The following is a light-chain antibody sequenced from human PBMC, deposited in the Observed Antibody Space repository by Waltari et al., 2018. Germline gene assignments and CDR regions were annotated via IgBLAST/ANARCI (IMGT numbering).Light chain of an antibody. V-gene: IGLV2-23*02. Sequence: QSALTQTAAVSGSPGQSITISCTGTTSDVGKYNLVSWYQQHPGKAPTLIIYDVNKRPSGVSNRFSGSKSVNTASLTISGLQAADEAEYYCCSYAGSAISVFGGGTKLTVL. CDR3: CSYAGSAISV. J-gene: IGLJ3*02. CDR2: DVN. CDR1: TSDVGKYNL.